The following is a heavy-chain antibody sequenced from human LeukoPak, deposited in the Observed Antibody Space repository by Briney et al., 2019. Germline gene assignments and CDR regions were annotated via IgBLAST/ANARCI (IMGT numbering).Heavy chain of an antibody. CDR1: GYSFATYW. V-gene: IGHV5-51*01. J-gene: IGHJ3*01. D-gene: IGHD3-16*01. Sequence: GASLKISCKGSGYSFATYWIGWVRQLPGKGLEWMGINYPGDSDTTYSPSFQGQVTMSADKSISTAYLQWSSLKASDTTMYYCARRVSSSGFGAFDVWGQGTMVTVSS. CDR2: NYPGDSDT. CDR3: ARRVSSSGFGAFDV.